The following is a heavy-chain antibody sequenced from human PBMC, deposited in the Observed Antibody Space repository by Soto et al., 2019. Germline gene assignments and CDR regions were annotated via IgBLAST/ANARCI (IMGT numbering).Heavy chain of an antibody. J-gene: IGHJ4*02. V-gene: IGHV3-23*01. CDR3: AKGKGVGATPDGANC. CDR1: GFTFSRYG. Sequence: EVQVLESGGGLVQPGGSLRLSCAAPGFTFSRYGMNWVRQAPGKGLEWVSGVRSNGDTTYNADSVKGRFTVSRDNFRNTVDLQMNNLRVEDTAVYYCAKGKGVGATPDGANCWGQGTLVTVSP. D-gene: IGHD1-26*01. CDR2: VRSNGDTT.